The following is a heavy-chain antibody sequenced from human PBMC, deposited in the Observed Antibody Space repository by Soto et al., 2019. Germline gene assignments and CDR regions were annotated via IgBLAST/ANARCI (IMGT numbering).Heavy chain of an antibody. D-gene: IGHD5-18*01. V-gene: IGHV3-33*01. Sequence: GGSLRLSCAASGFTFSSYGMHWVRQAPGKGLEWVAVIWYDGSNKYYADSVKGRFTISRDNSKNTLYLQMNSLTAADTAIYYCARGTFSYGPNLHYFDFWGQGSLVTVSS. CDR1: GFTFSSYG. J-gene: IGHJ4*02. CDR3: ARGTFSYGPNLHYFDF. CDR2: IWYDGSNK.